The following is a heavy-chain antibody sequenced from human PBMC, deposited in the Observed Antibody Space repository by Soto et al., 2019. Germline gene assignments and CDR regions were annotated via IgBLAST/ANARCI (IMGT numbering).Heavy chain of an antibody. D-gene: IGHD1-26*01. CDR2: IFISSSYI. J-gene: IGHJ4*02. CDR3: ARVPYGGSYWREFDY. V-gene: IGHV3-21*01. Sequence: GGSLRLSCGASGFTFSSYSINWVRQAPGKGLEWVSSIFISSSYIYYADSVKGRFTISRDNAKNSLYLQMNSLRADDTAVYYCARVPYGGSYWREFDYWGQGTLVTVSS. CDR1: GFTFSSYS.